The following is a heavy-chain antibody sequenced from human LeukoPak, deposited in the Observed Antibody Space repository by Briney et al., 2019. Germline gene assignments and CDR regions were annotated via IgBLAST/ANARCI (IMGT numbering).Heavy chain of an antibody. CDR2: IKQDGSEK. V-gene: IGHV3-7*01. D-gene: IGHD5-18*01. CDR3: AREFKSGYGMWA. J-gene: IGHJ5*02. Sequence: TGESLRLSCAASGFTFSGHWMSWVRQAPGKGLEWVANIKQDGSEKSYVDSVKGRFTISRDNAKNSLHLQMDSLRAEDTAVYYCAREFKSGYGMWAWGQGTLATVSS. CDR1: GFTFSGHW.